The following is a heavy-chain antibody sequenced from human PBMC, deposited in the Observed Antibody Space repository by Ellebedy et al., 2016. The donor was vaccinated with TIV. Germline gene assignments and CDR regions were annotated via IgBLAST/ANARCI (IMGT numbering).Heavy chain of an antibody. J-gene: IGHJ4*02. D-gene: IGHD6-13*01. V-gene: IGHV3-21*05. CDR2: ISSSSSYT. CDR1: GFTFSSYW. Sequence: GESLKISCAASGFTFSSYWMSWVRQAPGKGLEWASYISSSSSYTNYADFVKGRFTISRDNAKNSLYLQMNSLRAEDTAVYYCATLPIAAAAEYYFDYWGQGTLVTVSS. CDR3: ATLPIAAAAEYYFDY.